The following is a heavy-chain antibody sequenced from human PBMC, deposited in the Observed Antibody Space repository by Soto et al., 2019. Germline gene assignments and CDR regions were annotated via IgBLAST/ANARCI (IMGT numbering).Heavy chain of an antibody. Sequence: GGSLRLSCAASGFTFSRYWMHWVRQAPGKGLVWVSHINSDGSSTTYADSVKGRFTISRDNAKNTLYLQMNSLRAEDTAVYYCVRDDIGVGIDYWGLGTLVPVSS. J-gene: IGHJ4*02. D-gene: IGHD1-26*01. CDR2: INSDGSST. V-gene: IGHV3-74*01. CDR1: GFTFSRYW. CDR3: VRDDIGVGIDY.